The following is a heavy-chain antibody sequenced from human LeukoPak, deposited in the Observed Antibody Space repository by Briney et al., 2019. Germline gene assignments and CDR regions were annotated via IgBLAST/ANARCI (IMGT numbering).Heavy chain of an antibody. D-gene: IGHD3/OR15-3a*01. CDR1: GSKFTNYL. CDR3: VIRKGAYDFFVN. J-gene: IGHJ4*01. CDR2: IYPGDSDT. V-gene: IGHV5-51*01. Sequence: GESLKISCKGSGSKFTNYLIGWVRQTPGRGPECMGIIYPGDSDTRYSPSFQGQVAMSVDMSTDTAYLQWSILRAADTAMYYCVIRKGAYDFFVNWGQGTLVTVSS.